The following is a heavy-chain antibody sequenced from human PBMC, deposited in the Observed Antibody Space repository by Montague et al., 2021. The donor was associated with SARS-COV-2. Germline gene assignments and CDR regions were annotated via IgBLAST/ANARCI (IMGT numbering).Heavy chain of an antibody. CDR2: INHSGST. CDR1: GGSFSGYY. J-gene: IGHJ6*02. Sequence: SETLSLTCAVYGGSFSGYYLNWIRQPPGKGLEWIGEINHSGSTNYSPSLKSRVTIAVDTSKNQVSLKLTSVTAADTAVFYCARSTVTNSPFGFSNKLRSRYNGMDVWGQGTTVTVSS. V-gene: IGHV4-34*01. CDR3: ARSTVTNSPFGFSNKLRSRYNGMDV. D-gene: IGHD4-17*01.